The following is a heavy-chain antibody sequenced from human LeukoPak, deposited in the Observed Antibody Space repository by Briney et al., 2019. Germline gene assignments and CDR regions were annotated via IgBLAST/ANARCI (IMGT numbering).Heavy chain of an antibody. CDR3: ARECREQQPQNSYYYYYMDV. J-gene: IGHJ6*03. CDR1: GGSFSGYY. CDR2: INHSGST. V-gene: IGHV4-34*01. D-gene: IGHD6-13*01. Sequence: SGTLSLTCAVYGGSFSGYYWSWIRQPPGKGLEWIGEINHSGSTNYNPSLKSRVTISVDTSKNQFSLKLSSVTAADTAVYYCARECREQQPQNSYYYYYMDVWGKGTTVTVSS.